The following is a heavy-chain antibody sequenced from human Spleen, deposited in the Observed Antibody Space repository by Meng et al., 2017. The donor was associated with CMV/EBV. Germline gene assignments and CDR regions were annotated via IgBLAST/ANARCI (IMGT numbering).Heavy chain of an antibody. Sequence: YGGSFSGYCWSWIRQPPGKGLEWIGEINHSGSTNYNPSLKSRVTISVDTSKNQFSLKLSSVTAADTAVYYCARGAGYCSSTSCYSDYWGQGTLVTVSS. V-gene: IGHV4-34*01. CDR2: INHSGST. J-gene: IGHJ4*02. D-gene: IGHD2-2*01. CDR3: ARGAGYCSSTSCYSDY. CDR1: GGSFSGYC.